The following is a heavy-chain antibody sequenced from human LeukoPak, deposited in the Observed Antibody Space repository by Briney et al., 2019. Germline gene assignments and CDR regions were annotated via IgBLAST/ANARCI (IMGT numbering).Heavy chain of an antibody. Sequence: RPGGSLRLSCAASGFSLRNYGVNWVRQAPGKGLEWVSGLTGSSATAYHAGSVKGRFTTSRDDSKNTVYLQMSSLRVDDTAIYYCAKSGASPLYHMDVWGKGATVTVSS. D-gene: IGHD1-26*01. CDR1: GFSLRNYG. CDR3: AKSGASPLYHMDV. V-gene: IGHV3-23*01. J-gene: IGHJ6*03. CDR2: LTGSSATA.